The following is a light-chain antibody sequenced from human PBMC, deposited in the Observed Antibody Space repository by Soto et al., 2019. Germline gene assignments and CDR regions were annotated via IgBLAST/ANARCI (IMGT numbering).Light chain of an antibody. Sequence: QSALTQPRSVSGSPGQSVTISCTGTSSDLGVYNSVSWHQQHPGRAPELMIYDVNKRPSGVPDRFSGSKSGNTASLTISGLQAEDEADYYCCSYAGNSYVFGTGTKVTVL. CDR3: CSYAGNSYV. CDR1: SSDLGVYNS. V-gene: IGLV2-11*01. J-gene: IGLJ1*01. CDR2: DVN.